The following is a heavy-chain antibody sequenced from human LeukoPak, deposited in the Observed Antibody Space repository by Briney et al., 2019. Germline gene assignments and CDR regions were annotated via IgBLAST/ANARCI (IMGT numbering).Heavy chain of an antibody. CDR3: PKRLPRGYIRYDPYYVGT. D-gene: IGHD5-12*01. CDR1: GSGFTSYW. CDR2: IYPGDSDT. Sequence: GESLKISWRGSGSGFTSYWIGLVRQMPGKGLEWMGIIYPGDSDTRYSPSFQGQVTISADKSISTAYLQWRSLKASDTAMYYWPKRLPRGYIRYDPYYVGTWGHRTLVTVSS. J-gene: IGHJ4*01. V-gene: IGHV5-51*01.